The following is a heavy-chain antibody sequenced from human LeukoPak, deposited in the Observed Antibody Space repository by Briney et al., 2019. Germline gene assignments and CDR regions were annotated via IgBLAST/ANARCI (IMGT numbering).Heavy chain of an antibody. J-gene: IGHJ4*01. Sequence: GGSLRLSCAASGFDVVINYMSWVRQAPGKGLEWVSVIYSSGNTQYGGPYYADSVKGRFTISRHNSDNTLYLDMNSLTPEDTAVYYCASSCDYESNGYHRPPAYWGHGTLVTVSA. CDR2: IYSSGNTQYGGP. V-gene: IGHV3-53*04. CDR3: ASSCDYESNGYHRPPAY. CDR1: GFDVVINY. D-gene: IGHD3-22*01.